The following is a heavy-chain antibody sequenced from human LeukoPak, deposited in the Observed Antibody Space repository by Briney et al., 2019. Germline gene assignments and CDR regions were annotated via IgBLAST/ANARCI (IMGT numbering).Heavy chain of an antibody. V-gene: IGHV4-39*01. D-gene: IGHD3-22*01. CDR2: IYYSGST. J-gene: IGHJ1*01. CDR3: ARHYYDSSGYNIYFQH. CDR1: GRSISSSSYY. Sequence: SETLSLTCTVSGRSISSSSYYWGWIRQPPGKGLEWIGSIYYSGSTYYNPSLKSRVTISVDTSKNQFSLKLSSVTAADTAVYYCARHYYDSSGYNIYFQHWGQGTLVTVSS.